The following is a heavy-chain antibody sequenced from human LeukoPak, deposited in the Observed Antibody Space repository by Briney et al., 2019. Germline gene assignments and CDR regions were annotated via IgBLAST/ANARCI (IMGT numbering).Heavy chain of an antibody. CDR3: AKDRLLNCRGDCYIFDY. CDR1: GFTFSTYI. D-gene: IGHD2-21*02. Sequence: GGSLRLPCAASGFTFSTYIMNWVRQTPGKGLDWVSSISGSGDSTFYADSVKGRFSISRDNSKNTLYLQVNGLRTEDTAVYYCAKDRLLNCRGDCYIFDYWGQGTVVTVSS. J-gene: IGHJ4*02. V-gene: IGHV3-23*01. CDR2: ISGSGDST.